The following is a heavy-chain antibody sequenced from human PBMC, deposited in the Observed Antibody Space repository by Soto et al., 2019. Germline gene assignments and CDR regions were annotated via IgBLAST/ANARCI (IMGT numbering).Heavy chain of an antibody. D-gene: IGHD3-10*01. V-gene: IGHV1-46*01. CDR2: INPSGGST. CDR3: AGGGIRGASTRPRVLCGMDV. Sequence: RASVKVSCKASGYTFTSYYMHWVRQAPGQGLEWMGIINPSGGSTSYAQKFQGRVTMTRDTSTSTVYMELSSLRSEDTAVYYCAGGGIRGASTRPRVLCGMDVWAQRTTVTVSS. CDR1: GYTFTSYY. J-gene: IGHJ6*02.